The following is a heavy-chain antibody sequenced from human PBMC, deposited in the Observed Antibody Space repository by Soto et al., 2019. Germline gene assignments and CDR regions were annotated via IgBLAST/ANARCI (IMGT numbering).Heavy chain of an antibody. CDR3: ANTAGYCSSTSCSRHDAFDI. D-gene: IGHD2-2*01. J-gene: IGHJ3*02. CDR2: TYYRSKWYN. V-gene: IGHV6-1*01. CDR1: GDSVSSNSAA. Sequence: SQTLSLTCAISGDSVSSNSAAWNWIRQSPSRGLEWLGRTYYRSKWYNDYAVSVKSRITINPDTSKNQFSLQLNSVTPEDTTVYYCANTAGYCSSTSCSRHDAFDIWRQGTMVTV.